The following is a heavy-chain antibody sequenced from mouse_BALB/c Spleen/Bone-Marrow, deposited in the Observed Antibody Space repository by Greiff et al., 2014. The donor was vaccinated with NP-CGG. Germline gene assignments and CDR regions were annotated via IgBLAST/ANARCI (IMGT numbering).Heavy chain of an antibody. CDR3: VRAARTFDY. D-gene: IGHD3-1*01. J-gene: IGHJ2*01. CDR2: IDPANADT. Sequence: EVKVEESGAELVKPGASVKLSCTASGFNIKDTYIHWVKQRPEQGLEWTGRIDPANADTKYGPKFQGKATITADASSNTVYLQFISLTSEDTAIYDCVRAARTFDYWGQGTTLTVSS. CDR1: GFNIKDTY. V-gene: IGHV14-3*02.